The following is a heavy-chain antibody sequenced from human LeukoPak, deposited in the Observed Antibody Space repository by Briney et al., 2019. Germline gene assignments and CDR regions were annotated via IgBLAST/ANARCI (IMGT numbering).Heavy chain of an antibody. V-gene: IGHV4-59*08. D-gene: IGHD3-22*01. CDR3: ARHRDYYDS. Sequence: SETLSLTCTVSGASLNNNFWTWIRQPPGKGLEWIGYIYSSGSANYNPSLKSRVIISGDTSKNQISLNLTSVTAADTSVYFCARHRDYYDSWGQGTLVTVSS. CDR1: GASLNNNF. CDR2: IYSSGSA. J-gene: IGHJ4*02.